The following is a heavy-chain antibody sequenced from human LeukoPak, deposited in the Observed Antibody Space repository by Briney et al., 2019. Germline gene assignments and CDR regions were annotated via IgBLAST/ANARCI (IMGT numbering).Heavy chain of an antibody. Sequence: GGSLRLSCAASGFTFDDYAMHWVRQAPGKGLEWVSGISWNSGSIGYADSVKGRFTISRDNAKNSLYLQMNSLRAEDTALYYCAKDIAPRGYSSWFDPWGQGTLATVSS. CDR1: GFTFDDYA. D-gene: IGHD6-13*01. CDR2: ISWNSGSI. J-gene: IGHJ5*02. V-gene: IGHV3-9*01. CDR3: AKDIAPRGYSSWFDP.